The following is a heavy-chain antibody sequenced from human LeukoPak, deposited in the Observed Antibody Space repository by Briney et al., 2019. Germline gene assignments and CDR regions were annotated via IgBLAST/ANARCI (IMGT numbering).Heavy chain of an antibody. D-gene: IGHD3-16*01. Sequence: GGSLRLSCAASGFIFSNYAMTWVRQAPGKGLEWVSILGGLSESVYYPDSVKGRFTISRDNSKNTLYLQMSSLRPEDTAVYSCVKGDVYTSSGLDYWGQGTLVSVSS. CDR3: VKGDVYTSSGLDY. CDR1: GFIFSNYA. J-gene: IGHJ4*02. CDR2: LGGLSESV. V-gene: IGHV3-23*01.